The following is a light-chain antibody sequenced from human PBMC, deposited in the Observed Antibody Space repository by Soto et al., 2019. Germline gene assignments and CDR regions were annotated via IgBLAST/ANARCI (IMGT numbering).Light chain of an antibody. V-gene: IGLV2-14*01. CDR2: EVS. Sequence: LTQPASGSGSPGQSIAISCTGTNSDVGGYNYVSWYQQHPGKAPELMIYEVSHRPSGVSNRFSGSKSDNTASLTISGLQAEDEADYYCSSYTSISTLYVFGTGTKVTVL. J-gene: IGLJ1*01. CDR1: NSDVGGYNY. CDR3: SSYTSISTLYV.